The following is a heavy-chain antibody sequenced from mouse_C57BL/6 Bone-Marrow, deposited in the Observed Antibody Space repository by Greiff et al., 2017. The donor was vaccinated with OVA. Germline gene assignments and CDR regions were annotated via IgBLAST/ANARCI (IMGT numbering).Heavy chain of an antibody. CDR1: GFTFSSYA. CDR3: TRDRDYDAFAY. D-gene: IGHD2-4*01. Sequence: EVQVVESGEGLVKPGGSLKLSCAASGFTFSSYAMSWVRQTPEKRLEWVAYISSGGDYIYYADTVKGRFTISRDNARNTLYLQMSSLKSEDTAMYYCTRDRDYDAFAYWGQGTLVTVSA. V-gene: IGHV5-9-1*02. J-gene: IGHJ3*01. CDR2: ISSGGDYI.